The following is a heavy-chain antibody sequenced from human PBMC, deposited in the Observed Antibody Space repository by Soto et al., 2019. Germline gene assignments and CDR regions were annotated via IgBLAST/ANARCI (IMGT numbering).Heavy chain of an antibody. CDR2: ISAYNGNT. J-gene: IGHJ4*02. Sequence: QVPLVQSGAEVKKPGASVKVSCKSSGYTFTSYGISWVRQAPGQGLEWMGWISAYNGNTNYAQKLQGRVTMTTDTPTSTAYMELRSLRSDDTAVYYCARVATENCSGGSCPPYFDYWGQGTLVTVSS. D-gene: IGHD2-15*01. V-gene: IGHV1-18*01. CDR1: GYTFTSYG. CDR3: ARVATENCSGGSCPPYFDY.